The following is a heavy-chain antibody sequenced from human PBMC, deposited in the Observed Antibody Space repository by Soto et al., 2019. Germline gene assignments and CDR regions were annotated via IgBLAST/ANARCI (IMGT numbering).Heavy chain of an antibody. CDR2: ISASGDNA. CDR3: AKFFVAGTRGYFDS. J-gene: IGHJ4*02. D-gene: IGHD6-19*01. V-gene: IGHV3-23*01. Sequence: WGSLRLSCTASGFIFISYAMICFGHAPGKGLEWVSAISASGDNAYYADSVKGRFTISRDRSKSLYLQMKSLRAEDTAIYYCAKFFVAGTRGYFDSWGQGTLVTVSS. CDR1: GFIFISYA.